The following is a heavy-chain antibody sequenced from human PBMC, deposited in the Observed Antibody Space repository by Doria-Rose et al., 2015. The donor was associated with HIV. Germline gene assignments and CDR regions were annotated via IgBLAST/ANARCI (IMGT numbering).Heavy chain of an antibody. V-gene: IGHV1-69*02. CDR2: IIPILDIV. CDR3: ASQWERSSFDY. J-gene: IGHJ4*02. Sequence: FKAPGGTFSSYTLSRVRQAPGQGLEWMGRIIPILDIVNYALRFQGRVTITADESTSTAYMELSSLRSEDTAIYYCASQWERSSFDYWGQGTLVTVSS. CDR1: GGTFSSYT. D-gene: IGHD1-26*01.